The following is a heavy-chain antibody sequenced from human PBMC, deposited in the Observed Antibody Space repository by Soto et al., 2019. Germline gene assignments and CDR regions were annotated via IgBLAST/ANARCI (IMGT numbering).Heavy chain of an antibody. V-gene: IGHV3-21*06. J-gene: IGHJ4*02. CDR2: ISSRSTNS. Sequence: GSLSLSFAGSGFTFSGYSMAWVRQAPGRGLEWVASISSRSTNSDYADPVKGRFTISSDNAKNLVYLQMSSLRGEDTALYYCAKFTEPGYSSIWYYFDYWGQGTPVTVSS. CDR1: GFTFSGYS. D-gene: IGHD6-19*01. CDR3: AKFTEPGYSSIWYYFDY.